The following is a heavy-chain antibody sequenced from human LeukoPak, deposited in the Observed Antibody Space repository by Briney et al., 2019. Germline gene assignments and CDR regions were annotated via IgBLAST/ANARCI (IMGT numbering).Heavy chain of an antibody. CDR3: AREGSGWYSSYYYYMDV. CDR1: GGSISSGSYY. CDR2: IYTSGST. Sequence: SETLSLTCTVSGGSISSGSYYWSWIRQPAGKGLEWIGRIYTSGSTNYNPSLKGRVTISVDTSKNQFSLKLSSVTAADTAVYYCAREGSGWYSSYYYYMDVWGKGTTVTVSS. V-gene: IGHV4-61*02. D-gene: IGHD6-19*01. J-gene: IGHJ6*03.